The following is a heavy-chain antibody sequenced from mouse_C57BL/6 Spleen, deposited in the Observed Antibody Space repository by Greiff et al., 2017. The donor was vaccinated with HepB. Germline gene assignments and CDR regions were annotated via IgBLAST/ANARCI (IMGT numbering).Heavy chain of an antibody. CDR2: IHPNSGST. J-gene: IGHJ2*01. V-gene: IGHV1-64*01. CDR1: GYTFTSYW. Sequence: QVQLQQPGAELVKPGASVKLSCKASGYTFTSYWMHWVKQRPGQGLEWIGMIHPNSGSTNYNEKFKSKATLTVDKSSSTAYMQLSSLTSEDSAVYYCARGDYYGSSYRDWGQGTTLTVSS. CDR3: ARGDYYGSSYRD. D-gene: IGHD1-1*01.